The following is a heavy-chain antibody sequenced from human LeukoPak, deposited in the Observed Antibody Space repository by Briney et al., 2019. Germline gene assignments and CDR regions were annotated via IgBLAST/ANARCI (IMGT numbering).Heavy chain of an antibody. J-gene: IGHJ4*02. Sequence: GGSLRLSCAASGFTFTSYGMSGVRQAPGKGLEGVSSISSSTSSSSYISYADSVGGRFTISRDNAKNSLYLQMNSLRAEDTAVCYCARASDPSGFDYWGQGTLVTVSS. V-gene: IGHV3-21*01. CDR3: ARASDPSGFDY. CDR1: GFTFTSYG. D-gene: IGHD6-25*01. CDR2: ISSSTSSSSYI.